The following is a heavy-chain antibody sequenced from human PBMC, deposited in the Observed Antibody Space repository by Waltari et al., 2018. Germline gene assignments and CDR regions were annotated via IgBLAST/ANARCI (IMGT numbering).Heavy chain of an antibody. CDR2: INHAPNR. V-gene: IGHV4-34*01. Sequence: QVHLQQWGAGALQPLDTLSLTCAVFGGPLSGYYRGWIRQPPGKGLEWIGEINHAPNRNYNPTLKSRVTMSVDTSKNQFSLKLSSVTAADTGIYYCARLEDCTGPGGNCYSGDVFALDVWGQGTMVTVSS. CDR1: GGPLSGYY. D-gene: IGHD2-8*02. CDR3: ARLEDCTGPGGNCYSGDVFALDV. J-gene: IGHJ6*02.